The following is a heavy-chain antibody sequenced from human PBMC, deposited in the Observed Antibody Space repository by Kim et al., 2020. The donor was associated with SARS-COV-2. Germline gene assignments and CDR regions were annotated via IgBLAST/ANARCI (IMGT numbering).Heavy chain of an antibody. CDR3: ARGYRYGLDY. CDR2: WNN. V-gene: IGHV6-1*01. Sequence: WNNDYAVSLKSRTTITPDTSKNQYSQQLNSVIAEDTAVYYCARGYRYGLDYWGQGTLVTVSS. D-gene: IGHD5-18*01. J-gene: IGHJ4*02.